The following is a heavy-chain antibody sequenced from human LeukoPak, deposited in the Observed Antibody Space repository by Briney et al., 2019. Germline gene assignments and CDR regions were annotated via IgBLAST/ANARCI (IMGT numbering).Heavy chain of an antibody. D-gene: IGHD5-18*01. J-gene: IGHJ5*02. CDR3: ARGGRGYSYGLNWFDP. CDR1: GGSFSGYY. V-gene: IGHV4-34*01. CDR2: INHSGST. Sequence: SETLSLTCAVYGGSFSGYYWSWIRQPPGKGLEWMGEINHSGSTNYNPSLKSRVTISVDTSKNQFSLKLSSVTAADTAVYYCARGGRGYSYGLNWFDPCGQGTLVTVSS.